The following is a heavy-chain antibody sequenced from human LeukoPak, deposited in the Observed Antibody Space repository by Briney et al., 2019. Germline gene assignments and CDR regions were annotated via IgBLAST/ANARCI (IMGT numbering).Heavy chain of an antibody. J-gene: IGHJ4*02. CDR1: GVSITTYY. CDR3: ARNLIPEQLVLNF. CDR2: IYYTGST. D-gene: IGHD6-13*01. V-gene: IGHV4-59*01. Sequence: PSETLSLTCTVSGVSITTYYWSWIRQPAGKGLEFIGYIYYTGSTNYNPSLKSRVTMSVDTSKNQFSLNLRSVTPEDTAVYYCARNLIPEQLVLNFWGQGTLVTVSS.